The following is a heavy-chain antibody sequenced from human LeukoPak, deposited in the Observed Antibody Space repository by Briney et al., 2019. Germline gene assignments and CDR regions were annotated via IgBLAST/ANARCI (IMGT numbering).Heavy chain of an antibody. V-gene: IGHV3-48*03. CDR3: AREATAMPTPRPFDY. J-gene: IGHJ4*02. CDR2: ISSSGGSGSTI. D-gene: IGHD2-2*01. Sequence: PGGSLRLSCVASGFIFSSYEMNWVRQAPGKGLEWVSHISSSGGSGSTIYYADSVKGRFTISRDNAKNSLYLQMNSLRAEDTAVYYCAREATAMPTPRPFDYWGQGTLVTVSS. CDR1: GFIFSSYE.